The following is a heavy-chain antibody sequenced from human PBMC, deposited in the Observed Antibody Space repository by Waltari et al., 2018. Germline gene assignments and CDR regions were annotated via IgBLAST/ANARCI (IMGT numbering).Heavy chain of an antibody. J-gene: IGHJ2*01. V-gene: IGHV4-59*01. CDR2: IHSSGST. D-gene: IGHD3-10*01. CDR1: GGSISGYY. Sequence: QVPLQESGPRLVKPSETLSLPCTVSGGSISGYYWSWIRQPPGRGREWIWHIHSSGSTNFNPSLESRVTISVDTSKNQFSLKLSSVTAADTAVYYCARPKNSIYGSGTVRGSSYWYFDLWGRGTLVTVSS. CDR3: ARPKNSIYGSGTVRGSSYWYFDL.